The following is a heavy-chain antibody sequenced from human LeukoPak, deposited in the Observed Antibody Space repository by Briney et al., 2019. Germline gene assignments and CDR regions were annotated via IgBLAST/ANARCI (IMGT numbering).Heavy chain of an antibody. CDR3: ARGPTWSGYYLIDY. V-gene: IGHV3-74*01. D-gene: IGHD3-3*01. CDR1: GFTFSNYW. Sequence: GGSLRLSCATSGFTFSNYWMHWVRHTPGEGLVWVANIKTDGTTIHYADFVKGRFTTSRDNAENTVYLQMNSLRAGDTGVYRCARGPTWSGYYLIDYWGQGTLVTVSS. CDR2: IKTDGTTI. J-gene: IGHJ4*02.